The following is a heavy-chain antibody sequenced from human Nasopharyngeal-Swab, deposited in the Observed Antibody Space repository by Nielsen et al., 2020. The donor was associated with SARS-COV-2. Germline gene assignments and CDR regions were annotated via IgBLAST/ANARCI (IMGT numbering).Heavy chain of an antibody. CDR2: ISYDGSNK. CDR3: ARERVVVVTGPLDYYYYGMDV. V-gene: IGHV3-30-3*01. CDR1: GFTFSSYA. Sequence: GESLKISCAASGFTFSSYAMHWVRQAPGKGLEWVAVISYDGSNKYYADSVKGRFTISRDNSKNTLYLQMNSLRAEDTAVYYCARERVVVVTGPLDYYYYGMDVWGQGTTVTVSS. D-gene: IGHD2-21*02. J-gene: IGHJ6*02.